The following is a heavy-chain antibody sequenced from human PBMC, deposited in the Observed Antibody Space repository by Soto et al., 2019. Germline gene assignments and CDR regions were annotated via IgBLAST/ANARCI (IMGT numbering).Heavy chain of an antibody. CDR1: GYTFTSYY. D-gene: IGHD3-22*01. CDR2: INPSGGST. CDR3: ARSFSYYDSSGSVNWFDP. V-gene: IGHV1-46*01. Sequence: ASVKVSCKASGYTFTSYYMHWVRQAPGQGXEWMGIINPSGGSTSYAQKFQGRVTMTRDTSTSTVYMELSSLRSEDTAVYYCARSFSYYDSSGSVNWFDPWGQGTLVTVSS. J-gene: IGHJ5*02.